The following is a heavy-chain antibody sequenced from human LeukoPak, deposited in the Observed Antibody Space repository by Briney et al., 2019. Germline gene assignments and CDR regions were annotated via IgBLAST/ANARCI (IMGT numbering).Heavy chain of an antibody. J-gene: IGHJ4*02. CDR3: ARHSSGDY. V-gene: IGHV3-21*01. Sequence: NPGGSLRVSCAASGFTFSSYSMNWVRQAPGKGLEWVSSIISSSSSYIYYSDSVKGRFTISRDNEKNSLYLQMNSLRAEDTAVYYCARHSSGDYWGQGTLVTVSS. CDR1: GFTFSSYS. CDR2: IISSSSSYI. D-gene: IGHD6-25*01.